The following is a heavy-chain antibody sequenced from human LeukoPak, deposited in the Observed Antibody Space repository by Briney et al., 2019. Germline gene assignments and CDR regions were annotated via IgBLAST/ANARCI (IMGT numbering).Heavy chain of an antibody. J-gene: IGHJ4*02. CDR3: ARSELLWFGKVNSGFDF. CDR2: VYYSGST. Sequence: SETLSLTCTVSGGSISTYYWSWIRQPPGKGLDWIGYVYYSGSTNYNPSLMSRVTISVDTSENQFSLKMSSVTAADTAMYYCARSELLWFGKVNSGFDFWGQGTLVTVSS. D-gene: IGHD3-10*01. V-gene: IGHV4-59*01. CDR1: GGSISTYY.